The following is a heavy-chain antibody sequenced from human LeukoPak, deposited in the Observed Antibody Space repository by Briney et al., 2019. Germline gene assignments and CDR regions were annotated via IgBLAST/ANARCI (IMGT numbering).Heavy chain of an antibody. CDR3: ARVVVPAPYYFDY. CDR2: IYYSGST. D-gene: IGHD2-2*01. V-gene: IGHV4-31*03. CDR1: GGSISSGGYY. Sequence: PSETLSLTCTVSGGSISSGGYYWSWIRQHPGKGLEWIGYIYYSGSTYYNPSLKSRVTISVDTSKNQFSLKLSSVTAADTAVYYCARVVVPAPYYFDYWGQGTLVTVSS. J-gene: IGHJ4*02.